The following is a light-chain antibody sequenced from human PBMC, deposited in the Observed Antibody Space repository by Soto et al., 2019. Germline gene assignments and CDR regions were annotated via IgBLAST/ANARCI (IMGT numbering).Light chain of an antibody. Sequence: QSVLTQPPSVSAAPGQTVTISCSGSSSNIGNNYVSWYQQHPGKTPKLMIYEVSDRPSGVSHRFSGSKSGNTASLTISGLQTEDEADYYCSSFSSITREVFGGGTKLTVL. CDR1: SSNIGNNY. CDR3: SSFSSITREV. J-gene: IGLJ2*01. V-gene: IGLV2-14*01. CDR2: EVS.